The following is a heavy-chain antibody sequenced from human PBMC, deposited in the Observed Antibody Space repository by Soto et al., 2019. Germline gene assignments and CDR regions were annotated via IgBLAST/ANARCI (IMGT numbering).Heavy chain of an antibody. CDR2: IWYDGDNK. J-gene: IGHJ4*02. V-gene: IGHV3-33*01. CDR3: ARVRGFGEPSDY. Sequence: QVQLVESGGGVVQPGRSLRLSCVASGFTFRTYGMHWVRQAPGKGLEWVALIWYDGDNKWYADSVKGRFTISRDNANNTLHLQMNSLRAEDTAVYYWARVRGFGEPSDYWGQGTLVSVSS. CDR1: GFTFRTYG. D-gene: IGHD3-10*01.